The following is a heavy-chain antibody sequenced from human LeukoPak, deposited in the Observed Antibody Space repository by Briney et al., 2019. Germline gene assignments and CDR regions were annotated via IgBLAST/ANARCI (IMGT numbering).Heavy chain of an antibody. V-gene: IGHV4-34*01. Sequence: SETLSLTCAVYGGSFSGYYWSWIRQPPGKGLEWIGEINRSGSTNYNPSLKSRVTISVDTSKNQFSLKLSSVTAADTAVYYCAREAVAGTGDYWGQGTLVTVSS. CDR3: AREAVAGTGDY. D-gene: IGHD6-19*01. J-gene: IGHJ4*02. CDR1: GGSFSGYY. CDR2: INRSGST.